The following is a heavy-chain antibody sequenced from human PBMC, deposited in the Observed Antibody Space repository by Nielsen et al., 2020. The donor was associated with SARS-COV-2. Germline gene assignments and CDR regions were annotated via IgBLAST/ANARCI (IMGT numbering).Heavy chain of an antibody. CDR3: ARDWDYYDSSGYYWDAFDI. V-gene: IGHV3-7*01. CDR1: GVTFSTYW. D-gene: IGHD3-22*01. CDR2: IKQDGSEK. J-gene: IGHJ3*02. Sequence: GGSLRLSCAASGVTFSTYWMSWVRQAPGKGLEWVANIKQDGSEKYYVESVRGRFTISRDNAKRSLYLQMNSLRAEDTAVYYCARDWDYYDSSGYYWDAFDIWGQGTMVTVSS.